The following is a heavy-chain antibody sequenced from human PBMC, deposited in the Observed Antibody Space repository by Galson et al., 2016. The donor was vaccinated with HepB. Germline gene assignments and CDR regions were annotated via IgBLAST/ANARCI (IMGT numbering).Heavy chain of an antibody. D-gene: IGHD1-1*01. V-gene: IGHV3-23*01. CDR1: GFVFSNFG. CDR3: AKERLVRRIFDH. CDR2: ISTRRTT. J-gene: IGHJ4*02. Sequence: SLRLSCAASGFVFSNFGLSWVRQAPGKGLEWVASISTRRTTYYSDSVQGRFTISRDSSNNNLYLQMNGLRAEDTAVYYCAKERLVRRIFDHWGQGTLLTVSS.